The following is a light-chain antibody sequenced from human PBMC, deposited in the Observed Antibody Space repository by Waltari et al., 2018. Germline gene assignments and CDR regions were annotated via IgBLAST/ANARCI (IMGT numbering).Light chain of an antibody. CDR2: DAS. CDR1: PSVSRT. J-gene: IGKJ1*01. CDR3: QKYGTLPAT. Sequence: EVMLTQSPGTLSLSPGERATLSCRASPSVSRTLAWYQQKPGQAPRLLICDASRRATGIPDRFSGSGSGTDFSLTISRLEPEDFAVYYCQKYGTLPATFGQGTKVEIK. V-gene: IGKV3-20*01.